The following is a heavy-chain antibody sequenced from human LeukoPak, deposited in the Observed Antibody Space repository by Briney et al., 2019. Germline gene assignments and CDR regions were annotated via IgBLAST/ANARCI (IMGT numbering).Heavy chain of an antibody. D-gene: IGHD3-3*01. CDR1: DFTFTNYP. V-gene: IGHV3-30*04. J-gene: IGHJ2*01. CDR3: ERVKEVIPIFGSKRGSWYFDL. Sequence: TGGSLRLSCAASDFTFTNYPMHWVRQAPGKGLEWGAVISYDGSNKYYADSVKGRFTISRDNSKNTLYLQMNSLRAEDTAVYYCERVKEVIPIFGSKRGSWYFDLWGRGTLVTVSS. CDR2: ISYDGSNK.